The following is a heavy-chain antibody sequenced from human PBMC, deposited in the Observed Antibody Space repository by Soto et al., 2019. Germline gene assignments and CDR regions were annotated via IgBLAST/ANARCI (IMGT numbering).Heavy chain of an antibody. CDR2: FDASGNT. J-gene: IGHJ5*02. V-gene: IGHV4-4*07. CDR3: ARDVGGSVVPHWFDP. D-gene: IGHD3-22*01. Sequence: VQLQESGPGLVKASETLSLSCTVSGHSISADYWSWIRQPAGKRLEWIGRFDASGNTNYNPSLKSRVTMSVDTSKNQFFLKVRSVTAADTAMYFCARDVGGSVVPHWFDPWGQGALVTVSS. CDR1: GHSISADY.